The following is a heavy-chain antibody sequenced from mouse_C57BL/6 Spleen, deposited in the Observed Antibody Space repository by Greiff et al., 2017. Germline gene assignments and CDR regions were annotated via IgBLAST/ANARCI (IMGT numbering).Heavy chain of an antibody. D-gene: IGHD1-1*01. CDR2: IYPGDGDT. CDR1: GYAFSSSW. Sequence: QVQLKESGPELVKPGASVKISCKASGYAFSSSWMNWVKQRPGKGLEWIGRIYPGDGDTNYNGKFKGKATLTADKSSSTAYMQLSSLTSEDSAVYFCAREGTTVGDYWGQGTTLTVSS. CDR3: AREGTTVGDY. V-gene: IGHV1-82*01. J-gene: IGHJ2*01.